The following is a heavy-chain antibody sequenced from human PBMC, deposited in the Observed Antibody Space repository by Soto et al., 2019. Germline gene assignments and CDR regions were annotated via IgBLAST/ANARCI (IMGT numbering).Heavy chain of an antibody. J-gene: IGHJ6*02. CDR1: GYSFTSYW. CDR3: AGGGVRGVITRTRDYYGMDV. V-gene: IGHV5-51*01. CDR2: IYPGDSDT. Sequence: EVQLVQSRAEVKKPGESLKISCKGSGYSFTSYWIGWVRQMPGKGLEWMGIIYPGDSDTRYSPSFQGQVTISADKSISTAYLQWSSLKASDTAMYYCAGGGVRGVITRTRDYYGMDVWGQGTTVTVSS. D-gene: IGHD3-10*01.